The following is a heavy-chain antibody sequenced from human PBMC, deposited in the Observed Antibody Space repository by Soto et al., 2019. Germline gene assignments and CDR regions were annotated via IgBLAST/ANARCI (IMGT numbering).Heavy chain of an antibody. CDR2: VYYSGGA. J-gene: IGHJ6*02. CDR3: ARGVNVYGTSRHYYGIDV. CDR1: GVSIDNSHSF. D-gene: IGHD2-2*01. Sequence: PSETLSLACAVSGVSIDNSHSFWGWMRQPPGKGLEFIATVYYSGGAHYNPSFKRRVTISVDTATNQVSLRMSYVTAADTAVYYCARGVNVYGTSRHYYGIDVWGRGTTVT. V-gene: IGHV4-39*07.